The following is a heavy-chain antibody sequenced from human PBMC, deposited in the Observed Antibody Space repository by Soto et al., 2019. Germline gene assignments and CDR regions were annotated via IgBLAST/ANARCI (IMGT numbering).Heavy chain of an antibody. CDR2: IWYDGSNK. CDR3: ARDILAYCGGDCYFDY. Sequence: QVQLVESGGGVVQPGRSLRLSCAASGFTFSSYGMHWVRQAPGKGLEWVAVIWYDGSNKYYADSVKGRFTISRDNPKNTLYLKMNRLRAEDTAVYYCARDILAYCGGDCYFDYWGQGTLVTVSS. D-gene: IGHD2-21*02. J-gene: IGHJ4*02. V-gene: IGHV3-33*01. CDR1: GFTFSSYG.